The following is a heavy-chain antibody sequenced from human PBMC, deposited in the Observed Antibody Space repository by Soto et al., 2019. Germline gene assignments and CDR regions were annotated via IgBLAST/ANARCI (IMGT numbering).Heavy chain of an antibody. CDR3: AKDKQPWSSDWPARAKHGFGAFDI. D-gene: IGHD6-19*01. J-gene: IGHJ3*02. CDR2: ISNNGGST. V-gene: IGHV3-23*01. CDR1: GFTFSSYA. Sequence: GGSLRLSCAASGFTFSSYAMSWVRQAPGKGLEWVSTISNNGGSTHYADSVKGRFTISRDNSKNTLYLQMNSLRAEDTAIYYCAKDKQPWSSDWPARAKHGFGAFDIWGQGTVVTVSS.